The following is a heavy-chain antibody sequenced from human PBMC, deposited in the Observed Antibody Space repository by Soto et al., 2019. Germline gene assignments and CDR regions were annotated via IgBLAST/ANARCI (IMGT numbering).Heavy chain of an antibody. D-gene: IGHD4-17*01. CDR3: ARPYGAHVPPFYSLPY. V-gene: IGHV1-3*01. J-gene: IGHJ4*02. Sequence: QVQLVQSGAEVMKPGASVKVSCKASGYTFTSYAMHWVRQAPGQRLEWMGWINAGNGNTKYSQKFQGRVTITRDTSASTAHRELSSMISEDTSVFSCARPYGAHVPPFYSLPYGGQGPLVP. CDR2: INAGNGNT. CDR1: GYTFTSYA.